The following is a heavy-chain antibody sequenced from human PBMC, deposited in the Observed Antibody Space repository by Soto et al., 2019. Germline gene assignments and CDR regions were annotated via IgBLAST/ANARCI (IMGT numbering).Heavy chain of an antibody. CDR1: GFTFSNYA. D-gene: IGHD4-17*01. CDR2: ISGTGGDT. J-gene: IGHJ4*02. Sequence: GGSLRLSCAASGFTFSNYAMSWVRQAPGKGLEWVSTISGTGGDTHLADSVKGRFTISRDNSVNTLFLQMNSLRAEDTAVYYCASKLTYGASSDYWGQGTLVTVSS. CDR3: ASKLTYGASSDY. V-gene: IGHV3-23*01.